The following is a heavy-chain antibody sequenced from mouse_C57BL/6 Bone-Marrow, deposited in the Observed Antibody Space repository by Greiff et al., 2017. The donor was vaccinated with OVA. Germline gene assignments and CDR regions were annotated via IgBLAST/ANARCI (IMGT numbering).Heavy chain of an antibody. J-gene: IGHJ1*03. D-gene: IGHD1-1*01. Sequence: QVQLKESGAELVRPGASVKLSCKASGYTFTDYYINWVKQRPGQGLEWIARIYPGSGNTYYTEKFKGKATLTAAKYSSPAYRQLSSLTSEDAAVYFCARVYYGSRSYWYFDVWGTGTTVTVSS. CDR1: GYTFTDYY. CDR3: ARVYYGSRSYWYFDV. V-gene: IGHV1-76*01. CDR2: IYPGSGNT.